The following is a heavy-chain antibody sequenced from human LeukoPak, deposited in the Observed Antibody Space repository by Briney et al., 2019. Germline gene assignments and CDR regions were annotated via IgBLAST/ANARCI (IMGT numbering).Heavy chain of an antibody. J-gene: IGHJ5*02. CDR2: ISSNGGST. Sequence: GGSLRLSCSASGFTFSSYAMHWVRQAPGKGLEYVSAISSNGGSTYYEDSVKGRFTISRDNSKNTLYLQMSSLRAEDTAVYYYVKASDILGFDPWGQGTLVTVSS. CDR3: VKASDILGFDP. V-gene: IGHV3-64D*06. D-gene: IGHD3-9*01. CDR1: GFTFSSYA.